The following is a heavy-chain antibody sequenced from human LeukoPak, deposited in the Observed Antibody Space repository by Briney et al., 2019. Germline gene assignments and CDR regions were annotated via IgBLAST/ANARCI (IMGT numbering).Heavy chain of an antibody. CDR2: ISGSAGST. CDR1: GFTFSSYA. Sequence: GGSLRLSCVASGFTFSSYAMSWVRQAPGKGLEWVSAISGSAGSTYYSDSVKGRFTISRDNSKNTLYLQMNSLRGEDTALYHCAKSVDIALVRWFDPWGPGTLVTVSS. CDR3: AKSVDIALVRWFDP. J-gene: IGHJ5*02. D-gene: IGHD2-2*03. V-gene: IGHV3-23*01.